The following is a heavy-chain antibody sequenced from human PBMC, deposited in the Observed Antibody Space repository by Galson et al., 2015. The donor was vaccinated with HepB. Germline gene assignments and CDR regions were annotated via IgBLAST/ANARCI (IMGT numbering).Heavy chain of an antibody. CDR1: GFTFNSYA. V-gene: IGHV3-23*01. CDR2: ISGSGGST. J-gene: IGHJ6*02. D-gene: IGHD3-10*01. CDR3: ALFGSGSYPLRYLYGMDV. Sequence: SLRLSCAASGFTFNSYAMNWVRQAPGKGLQWVSAISGSGGSTYYADSVKGRFTIARDNSQNTLYLHMNNLSADDTAVYFCALFGSGSYPLRYLYGMDVWGQGTTVTVSS.